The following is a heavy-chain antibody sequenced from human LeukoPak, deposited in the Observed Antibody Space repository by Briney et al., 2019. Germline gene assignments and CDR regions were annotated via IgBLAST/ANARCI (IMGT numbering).Heavy chain of an antibody. D-gene: IGHD6-19*01. J-gene: IGHJ3*02. CDR1: GFTFDDYA. CDR3: AKDASLQQWLAVDAFDI. CDR2: ISWDGGST. V-gene: IGHV3-43D*03. Sequence: GGSLRLSCAASGFTFDDYAMHWVRQAPGKGLEWVSLISWDGGSTYYADSVKGRFTISRDNSKNSLYLQMNSLRAEDTALYYCAKDASLQQWLAVDAFDIWGQGTMVTVSS.